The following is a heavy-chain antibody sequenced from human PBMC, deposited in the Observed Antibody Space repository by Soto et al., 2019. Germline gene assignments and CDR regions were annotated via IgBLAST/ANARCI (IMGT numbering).Heavy chain of an antibody. V-gene: IGHV4-59*12. CDR3: ARLYGDYANWFDP. Sequence: PSETLSLTCTVSGGSISSYYWSWSRHPPGKGLEWIGYIYYSGSTYYNPSLKGRVTISVDRSKNQFSLKLSSVTAADTAVYYCARLYGDYANWFDPWGQGTLVTVSS. CDR1: GGSISSYY. D-gene: IGHD4-17*01. CDR2: IYYSGST. J-gene: IGHJ5*02.